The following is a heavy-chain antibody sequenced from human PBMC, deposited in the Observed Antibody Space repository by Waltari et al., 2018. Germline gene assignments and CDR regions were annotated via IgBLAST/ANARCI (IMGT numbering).Heavy chain of an antibody. D-gene: IGHD6-19*01. CDR2: INPNSGGT. CDR3: ARDLGSSGWYAVGAFDI. CDR1: GYY. J-gene: IGHJ3*02. V-gene: IGHV1-2*02. Sequence: GYYMHWVRQAPGQGLEWMGWINPNSGGTNYAQKFQGRVTMTRDTSISTAYMELSRLRSDDTAVYYCARDLGSSGWYAVGAFDIWGQGTMVTVSS.